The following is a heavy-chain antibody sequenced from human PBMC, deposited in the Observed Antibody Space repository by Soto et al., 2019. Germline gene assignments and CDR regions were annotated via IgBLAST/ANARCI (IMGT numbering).Heavy chain of an antibody. Sequence: SETLSLTCTVSGGSISSYYWSWIRQPPGKGLEWIGYIYYSWSTNYNPSLKSRVTISVDTSKNQFSLKLSSVTAADTAVYYCAREGRDIAARHAFDIWGQGTMVTVSS. CDR3: AREGRDIAARHAFDI. D-gene: IGHD6-6*01. V-gene: IGHV4-59*01. CDR2: IYYSWST. CDR1: GGSISSYY. J-gene: IGHJ3*02.